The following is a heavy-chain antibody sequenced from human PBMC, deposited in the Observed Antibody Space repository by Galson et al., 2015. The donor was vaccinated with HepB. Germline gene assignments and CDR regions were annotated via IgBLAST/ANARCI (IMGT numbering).Heavy chain of an antibody. CDR2: IYPGDSDT. CDR1: GYSFRNYW. V-gene: IGHV5-51*07. Sequence: QSGAEVKKPGESLKISCKASGYSFRNYWIGWVHQMPVKGLQCMEIIYPGDSDTRYSTSFQGQVTISADKSINTAYLQWRSLKASDTAMYYCARLGHEGYHYYGMDVWGEGTTVTVSS. CDR3: ARLGHEGYHYYGMDV. J-gene: IGHJ6*04. D-gene: IGHD2-2*01.